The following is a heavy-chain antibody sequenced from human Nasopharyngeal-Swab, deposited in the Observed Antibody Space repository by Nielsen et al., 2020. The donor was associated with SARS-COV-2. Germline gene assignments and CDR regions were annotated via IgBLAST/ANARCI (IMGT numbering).Heavy chain of an antibody. CDR1: GDSISSGKGY. CDR2: IDYSGST. Sequence: SETLSLTCTVSGDSISSGKGYWNWIRQTPGRGLEWIGYIDYSGSTDHNPSLKSRVTISVDTSKNQFSLKVNSVTAADTAVYYCARLGRYYDTLSGYARHFDYWGQGILVTVSS. V-gene: IGHV4-30-4*01. J-gene: IGHJ4*02. D-gene: IGHD3-9*01. CDR3: ARLGRYYDTLSGYARHFDY.